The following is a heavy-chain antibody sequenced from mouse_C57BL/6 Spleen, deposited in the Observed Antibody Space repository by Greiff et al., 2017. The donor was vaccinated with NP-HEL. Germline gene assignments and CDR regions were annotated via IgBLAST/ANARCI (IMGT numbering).Heavy chain of an antibody. CDR1: GYTFTSYW. V-gene: IGHV1-55*01. Sequence: VQLQQPGAELVKPGASVKMSCKASGYTFTSYWITWVKQRPGQGLEWIGDIYPGSGSTNYNEKFKSKATLTVDTSSSTAYMQLSSLTSEDSAVYYCARSRGTVYYAMDYWGQGTSVTVSS. CDR2: IYPGSGST. CDR3: ARSRGTVYYAMDY. J-gene: IGHJ4*01. D-gene: IGHD4-1*01.